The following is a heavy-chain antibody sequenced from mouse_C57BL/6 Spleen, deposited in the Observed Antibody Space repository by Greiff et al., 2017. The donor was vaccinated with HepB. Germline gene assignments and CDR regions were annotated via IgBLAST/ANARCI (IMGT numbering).Heavy chain of an antibody. J-gene: IGHJ4*01. CDR2: IYPGGGYT. D-gene: IGHD2-4*01. CDR3: ARSLYYDYDPPGYAMDY. V-gene: IGHV1-63*01. CDR1: GYTFTNYW. Sequence: QVQLKESGAELVRPGTSVKMSCKASGYTFTNYWIGWAKQRPGHGLEWIGDIYPGGGYTNYNEKFKGKATLTADKSSSTAYMQFSSLTSEDSAIYYCARSLYYDYDPPGYAMDYWGQGTSVTVSS.